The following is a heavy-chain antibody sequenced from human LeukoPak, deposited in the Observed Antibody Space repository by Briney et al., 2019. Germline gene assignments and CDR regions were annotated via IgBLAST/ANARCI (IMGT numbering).Heavy chain of an antibody. J-gene: IGHJ4*02. D-gene: IGHD2/OR15-2a*01. CDR3: ARVESGSEYDLYIDN. V-gene: IGHV3-21*06. CDR1: GFTFSTYS. Sequence: GGSLRLSCAASGFTFSTYSMNWVRQAPGKGLEWVASISAGSRYIYHADSVEGRFSISRDNAKNSLYLQMSSLRAEDTAVYYWARVESGSEYDLYIDNWGRGTLVAVSS. CDR2: ISAGSRYI.